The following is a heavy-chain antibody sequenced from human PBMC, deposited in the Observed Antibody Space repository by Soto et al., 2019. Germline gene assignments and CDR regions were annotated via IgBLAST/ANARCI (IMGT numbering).Heavy chain of an antibody. D-gene: IGHD6-25*01. CDR1: GGTFNNFA. V-gene: IGHV1-69*01. CDR3: ATATISPVSATLYHYGMDV. Sequence: QVQLVQSGAEVKKPGSSVKVSCQASGGTFNNFAFTWVRQAPGQGLEWLGGIMPVFHTTNIAQTFQDRITLTADDFTTTVYMEMTSLRYDDTAVYYCATATISPVSATLYHYGMDVWGQGTTVTVSS. J-gene: IGHJ6*02. CDR2: IMPVFHTT.